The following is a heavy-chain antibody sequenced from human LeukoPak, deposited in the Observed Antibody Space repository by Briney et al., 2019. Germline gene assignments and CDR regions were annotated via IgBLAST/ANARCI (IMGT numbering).Heavy chain of an antibody. CDR2: IYYSGNT. CDR3: ARVKVGRATTPYYFDY. CDR1: GGSITTTTYY. J-gene: IGHJ4*02. V-gene: IGHV4-39*07. Sequence: SETLSLTCTVSGGSITTTTYYWGWIRQPPGKGLEWIGSIYYSGNTYYNPSLKSRVTISVDTSKNQFSLKLSSVTAADTAVYYCARVKVGRATTPYYFDYWGQGTLVTVSS. D-gene: IGHD4-17*01.